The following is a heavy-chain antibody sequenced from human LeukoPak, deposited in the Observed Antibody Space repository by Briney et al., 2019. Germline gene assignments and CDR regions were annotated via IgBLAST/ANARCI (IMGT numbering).Heavy chain of an antibody. J-gene: IGHJ3*02. V-gene: IGHV1-69*06. CDR3: ARGYDSTGAFDI. CDR2: IIPIFGTA. D-gene: IGHD5-12*01. CDR1: GYTFTNYG. Sequence: GASVKVSCKASGYTFTNYGVSWVRQAPGQGLEWMGGIIPIFGTANYAQKFQGRVTITADKSTSKAYMELSSLRSEDTAVYYCARGYDSTGAFDIWGQGTMVTVSS.